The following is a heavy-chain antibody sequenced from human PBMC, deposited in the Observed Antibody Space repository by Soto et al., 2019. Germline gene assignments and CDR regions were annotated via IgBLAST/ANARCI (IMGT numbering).Heavy chain of an antibody. Sequence: VQLVESGGDLVQPGGSLRLSCVGSGFTFSSYWMGWVRQTPGKGLEWVATIKADGTEKYYVDSVKGRFPFSRDNAKTSVYLEMNSLIAEDTAVYYCVTAVRGYNANGDLWGQGTTVTVSS. CDR1: GFTFSSYW. CDR3: VTAVRGYNANGDL. V-gene: IGHV3-7*03. D-gene: IGHD5-12*01. CDR2: IKADGTEK. J-gene: IGHJ6*02.